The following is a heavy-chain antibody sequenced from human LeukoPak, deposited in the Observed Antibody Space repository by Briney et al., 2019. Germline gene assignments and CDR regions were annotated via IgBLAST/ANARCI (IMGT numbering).Heavy chain of an antibody. CDR3: ARTGKFDS. V-gene: IGHV3-7*05. Sequence: GGSLRLSCTATGFTFSNYWMSWVRQTPEKGLEWVANIKTDGSETYYVDSVKGRFTISRDNAKNSVYLQMNSLRAEDTAIYYCARTGKFDSWGQGTLVTVSA. CDR1: GFTFSNYW. J-gene: IGHJ5*01. CDR2: IKTDGSET.